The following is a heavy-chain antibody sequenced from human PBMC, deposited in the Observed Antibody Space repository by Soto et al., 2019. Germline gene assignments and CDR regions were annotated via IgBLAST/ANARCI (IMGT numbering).Heavy chain of an antibody. CDR1: GGSISSGDYD. V-gene: IGHV4-30-4*01. J-gene: IGHJ5*02. D-gene: IGHD5-18*01. Sequence: QVQLQESGPGLVKPSQTLSLTCTVFGGSISSGDYDWSWIRQPPGKGLEWIGHINYSGSTYYNPALRAQVTMSIDTSKSQFSLKLTSVTAADPAVYSCVRLRGYVHGLRRAWFDPWGQGIVVIVSS. CDR2: INYSGST. CDR3: VRLRGYVHGLRRAWFDP.